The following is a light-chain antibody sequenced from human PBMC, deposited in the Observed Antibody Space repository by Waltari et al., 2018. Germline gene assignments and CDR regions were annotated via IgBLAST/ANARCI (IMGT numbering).Light chain of an antibody. CDR2: AAS. Sequence: DIQLTQSPSPLSASVGDRVTITCRASQTINNFLNWYQQKPGKAPKLLIHAASSLQSGVPSRFSGSGSGTDFTLTISSLQPEDFATYFCQQTHTVPITFGQGTRLEIK. CDR3: QQTHTVPIT. J-gene: IGKJ5*01. CDR1: QTINNF. V-gene: IGKV1-39*01.